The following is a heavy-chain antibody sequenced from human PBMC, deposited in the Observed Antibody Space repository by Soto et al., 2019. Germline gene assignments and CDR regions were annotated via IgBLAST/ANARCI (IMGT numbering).Heavy chain of an antibody. CDR3: AKDLGSTYSYGTGGDY. V-gene: IGHV3-23*04. CDR1: GLTLTSYA. J-gene: IGHJ4*02. CDR2: ISGNGGAP. Sequence: EVQLVESGGGLVQAGGSMRLSCAASGLTLTSYAMSWVRQAPGKGLEWISAISGNGGAPYYADSVKGRFTISRDNSKNTLYLQLSSLKVEDTAVYYCAKDLGSTYSYGTGGDYWGQGTLVTVSS. D-gene: IGHD5-18*01.